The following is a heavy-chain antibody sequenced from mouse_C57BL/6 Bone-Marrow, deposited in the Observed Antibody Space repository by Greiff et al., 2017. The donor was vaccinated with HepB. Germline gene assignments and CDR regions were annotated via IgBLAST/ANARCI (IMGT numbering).Heavy chain of an antibody. D-gene: IGHD1-1*01. CDR2: IRSKSSNYAT. V-gene: IGHV10-3*01. CDR3: VRDQVVATDYYAMDY. Sequence: EVQLVESGGGLVQPKGSLKLSCAASGFTFNTYAMHWVRQAPGKGLEWVARIRSKSSNYATYYADSVKDRFTISRDDSQSMLYLQMNNLKTEDTAMYYCVRDQVVATDYYAMDYWGQGTSVTVSS. J-gene: IGHJ4*01. CDR1: GFTFNTYA.